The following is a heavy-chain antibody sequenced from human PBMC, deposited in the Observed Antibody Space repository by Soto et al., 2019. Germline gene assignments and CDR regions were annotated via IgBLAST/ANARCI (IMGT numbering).Heavy chain of an antibody. CDR2: ISPSGTTI. Sequence: GGSLRLSCAASGFSFSSYEMNWVRQAPGKGLDWLSYISPSGTTIYYADSVKGRFTISRDNAKNSVYLQMSSLRAEDTAVYYCARDAPSDDIWSGYSHGMDVWGQGTTVTVSS. V-gene: IGHV3-48*03. CDR3: ARDAPSDDIWSGYSHGMDV. J-gene: IGHJ6*02. CDR1: GFSFSSYE. D-gene: IGHD3-3*01.